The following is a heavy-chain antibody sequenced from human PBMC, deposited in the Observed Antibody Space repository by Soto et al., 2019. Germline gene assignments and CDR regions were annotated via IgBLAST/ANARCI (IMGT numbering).Heavy chain of an antibody. V-gene: IGHV3-23*01. CDR2: ISGSGGST. Sequence: GSLRLSCAASGFTSSSYAMSWVRQAPGKGLEWVSAISGSGGSTYYADSVKGRFTISRDNSKNTLYLQMNSLRAEDTAVYYCAKTSSGYDSSGYYPTKNYFDYWGQGALVTVSS. CDR3: AKTSSGYDSSGYYPTKNYFDY. D-gene: IGHD3-22*01. J-gene: IGHJ4*02. CDR1: GFTSSSYA.